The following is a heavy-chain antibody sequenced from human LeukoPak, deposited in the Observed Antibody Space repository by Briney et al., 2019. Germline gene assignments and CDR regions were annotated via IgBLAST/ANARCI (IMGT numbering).Heavy chain of an antibody. V-gene: IGHV4-39*01. Sequence: SETLSLTCTASGGSISSSSYYWGWIRQPPGKGLEWIGSIYYSGSTFYNPSLKSRVTISVDTSKNQFSLKLSSVTAADTAVYYCARGIGALNYFDYWGQGTLVTVSS. CDR2: IYYSGST. J-gene: IGHJ4*02. CDR3: ARGIGALNYFDY. CDR1: GGSISSSSYY. D-gene: IGHD1-26*01.